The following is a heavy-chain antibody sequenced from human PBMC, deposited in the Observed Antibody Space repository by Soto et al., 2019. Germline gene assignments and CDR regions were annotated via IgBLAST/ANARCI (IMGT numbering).Heavy chain of an antibody. D-gene: IGHD5-12*01. CDR3: AKDPDIVATISSYFDY. Sequence: GGSLRLSCASSGFTFSSYAMSWVRQAPGRGLEWVSAISGSGGSTYYADSVKGRSTISRDNSKNTLYLQMNSLRAEDTAVYYCAKDPDIVATISSYFDYWCQGNLVTVSS. CDR1: GFTFSSYA. V-gene: IGHV3-23*01. CDR2: ISGSGGST. J-gene: IGHJ4*02.